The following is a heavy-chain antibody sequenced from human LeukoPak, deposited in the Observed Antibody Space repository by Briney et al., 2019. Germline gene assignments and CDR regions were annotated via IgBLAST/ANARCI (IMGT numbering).Heavy chain of an antibody. V-gene: IGHV3-48*03. CDR3: ARGTLYYGSESYDY. J-gene: IGHJ4*02. CDR1: GFPFSAYE. CDR2: ISVSGDTI. D-gene: IGHD3-10*01. Sequence: GGSLRLSCAASGFPFSAYEMNWVRQAPGKGLEWVSYISVSGDTIYYADSVKGRFTISRDNAKKSLYLQMKSQRAEDTAVYYCARGTLYYGSESYDYWGQGTLVAVSS.